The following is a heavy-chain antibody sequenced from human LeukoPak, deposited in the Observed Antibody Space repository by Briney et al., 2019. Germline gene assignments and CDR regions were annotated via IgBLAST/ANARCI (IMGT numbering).Heavy chain of an antibody. J-gene: IGHJ3*02. V-gene: IGHV1-8*03. Sequence: ASVKVSCKASGYTFTSYDINWVRQATGQGLEWMGWMNPNSGNTGYAQKFQGRVTITRNTSISTAYMELSSLRSEDTAVYYCARDPTMRGAFDIWGQGTMVTVSS. D-gene: IGHD3-22*01. CDR2: MNPNSGNT. CDR3: ARDPTMRGAFDI. CDR1: GYTFTSYD.